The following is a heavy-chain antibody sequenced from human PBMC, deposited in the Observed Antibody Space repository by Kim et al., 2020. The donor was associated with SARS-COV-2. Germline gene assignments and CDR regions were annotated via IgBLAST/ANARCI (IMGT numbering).Heavy chain of an antibody. CDR3: AREGRFGELPNAFDI. CDR1: GFTFSSYA. Sequence: GGSLRLSCAASGFTFSSYAMHWVRQAPGKGLELVAVISYDGSNKYYADSVKGRFTISRDNSKNTLYLQMNSLRAEDTAVYYCAREGRFGELPNAFDIWGQGTMVTVSS. CDR2: ISYDGSNK. J-gene: IGHJ3*02. V-gene: IGHV3-30*04. D-gene: IGHD3-10*01.